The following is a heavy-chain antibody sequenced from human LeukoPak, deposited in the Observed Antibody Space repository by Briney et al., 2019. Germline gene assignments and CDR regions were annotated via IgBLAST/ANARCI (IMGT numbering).Heavy chain of an antibody. CDR3: ARDPRVPRGRTTSHLYGMDV. D-gene: IGHD2-2*01. J-gene: IGHJ6*02. CDR1: GFTFSSYS. V-gene: IGHV3-21*01. CDR2: ISSSSSYI. Sequence: GGSLRLSCAASGFTFSSYSMNWVRQAPGKGLEWDSSISSSSSYIYYADSVKGLFTISRDNAKNSLYLQMNSLRAEDTAVYYCARDPRVPRGRTTSHLYGMDVWGQGTTVSVSS.